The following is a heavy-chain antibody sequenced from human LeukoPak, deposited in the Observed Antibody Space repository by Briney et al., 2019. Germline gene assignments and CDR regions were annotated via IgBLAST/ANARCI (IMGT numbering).Heavy chain of an antibody. J-gene: IGHJ4*02. CDR2: ISWDGGST. CDR3: AKDISSGSGRRAAYSSGWYDY. CDR1: GFTFDDYA. V-gene: IGHV3-43D*03. Sequence: GGSLRLSCAASGFTFDDYAMHWVRQAPGKGLEWVSLISWDGGSTYYADSVKGRFTISRDNSKNSLYPQMNSLRAEDTALYYCAKDISSGSGRRAAYSSGWYDYWGQGTLVTVSS. D-gene: IGHD6-19*01.